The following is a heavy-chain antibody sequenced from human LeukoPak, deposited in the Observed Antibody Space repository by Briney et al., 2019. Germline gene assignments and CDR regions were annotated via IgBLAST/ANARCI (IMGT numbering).Heavy chain of an antibody. CDR3: ARDISGWYLYDY. D-gene: IGHD6-19*01. V-gene: IGHV3-30*02. Sequence: GGSLRLSCAASGFTFSSYGMSWVRQAPGKGLEWVAFIRYDGSNKYYADSVKGRFTISRDNSKNTLYLQMNSLRAEDTAVYYCARDISGWYLYDYWGQGTLVTVSS. CDR1: GFTFSSYG. J-gene: IGHJ4*02. CDR2: IRYDGSNK.